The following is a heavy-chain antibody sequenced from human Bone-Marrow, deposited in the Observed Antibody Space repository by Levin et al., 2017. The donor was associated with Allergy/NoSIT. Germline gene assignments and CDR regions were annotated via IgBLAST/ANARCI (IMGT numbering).Heavy chain of an antibody. CDR2: IDSSSRVV. J-gene: IGHJ1*01. CDR3: AQGARHFQE. Sequence: GGSLRLSCAASGFTFSDWYMTWIRQAPGKGLEWLSYIDSSSRVVFYADSVKGRFTISRDNFRNTLFLQMDSLRPDDTAVYYCAQGARHFQEWGQGTLVTVSS. CDR1: GFTFSDWY. V-gene: IGHV3-11*01.